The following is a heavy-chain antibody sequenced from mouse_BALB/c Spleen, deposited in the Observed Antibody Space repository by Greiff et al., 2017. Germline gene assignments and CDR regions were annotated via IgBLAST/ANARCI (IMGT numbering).Heavy chain of an antibody. CDR3: ARPDWYGNDYYAMDY. D-gene: IGHD2-10*02. J-gene: IGHJ4*01. CDR1: GFDFSRYW. Sequence: EVKLQESGGGLVQPGGSLKLSCAASGFDFSRYWMSWVRQAPGKGLEWIGEINPDSSTINYTPSLKDKFIISRDNAKNTLYLQMSKVRSEDTALYYCARPDWYGNDYYAMDYWGQGTSVTVSS. V-gene: IGHV4-1*02. CDR2: INPDSSTI.